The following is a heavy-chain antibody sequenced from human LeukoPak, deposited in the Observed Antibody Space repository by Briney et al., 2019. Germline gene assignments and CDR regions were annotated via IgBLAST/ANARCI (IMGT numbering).Heavy chain of an antibody. V-gene: IGHV4-59*01. CDR3: ATVLYGSNGFDY. Sequence: NPSETLSLTCAVSGGSINSYYWSWIRQPPGGGLEWLAFFHHSGTNNYNPSVKGRVTISFDTSKNHPSLDLRSVTAAGTATYYCATVLYGSNGFDYWGQGTLVTVAA. D-gene: IGHD3-22*01. J-gene: IGHJ4*02. CDR2: FHHSGTN. CDR1: GGSINSYY.